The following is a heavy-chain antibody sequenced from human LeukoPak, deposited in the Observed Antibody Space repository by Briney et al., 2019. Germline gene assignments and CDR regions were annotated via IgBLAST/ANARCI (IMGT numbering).Heavy chain of an antibody. CDR2: MNPNSGNT. CDR1: GYTFTSYD. V-gene: IGHV1-8*01. CDR3: ARGSWGAIVVVPTNWFDP. D-gene: IGHD2-2*01. J-gene: IGHJ5*02. Sequence: ASVKVSCKASGYTFTSYDINWVRQATGQGLEWMGWMNPNSGNTGYAQKFQGRVTMTRNTSMSTAYMELSSLRSEDTAVYYCARGSWGAIVVVPTNWFDPWGQGTLVTVSS.